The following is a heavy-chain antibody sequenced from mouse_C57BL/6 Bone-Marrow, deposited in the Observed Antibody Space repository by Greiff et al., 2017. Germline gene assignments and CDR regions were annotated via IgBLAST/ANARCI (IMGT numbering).Heavy chain of an antibody. CDR2: IRNKANGYTT. CDR3: ARNKGIYRDSSGPFDY. CDR1: GFTFTDYY. D-gene: IGHD3-2*02. V-gene: IGHV7-3*01. J-gene: IGHJ2*01. Sequence: EVMLVESGGGLVQPGGSLSLSCAASGFTFTDYYMSWVRQPPGPALEWLGFIRNKANGYTTEYSASVKGRFTTTRDHSPSILYLQMHALGAEDSATYYCARNKGIYRDSSGPFDYWGQGTTLTVSS.